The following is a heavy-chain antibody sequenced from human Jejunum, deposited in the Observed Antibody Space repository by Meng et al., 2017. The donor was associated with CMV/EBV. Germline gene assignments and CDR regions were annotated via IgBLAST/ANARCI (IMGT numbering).Heavy chain of an antibody. V-gene: IGHV1-2*06. Sequence: SCVATGYEFSDYYIHWVRQAPRQELEWMGRINPNTGGTNLEQRFQGRVTVTRDASITTAYMELSRLRYDDTAVYYCARDFVRGQTYWGQGTLVTVSS. D-gene: IGHD2-8*01. CDR1: GYEFSDYY. J-gene: IGHJ4*02. CDR3: ARDFVRGQTY. CDR2: INPNTGGT.